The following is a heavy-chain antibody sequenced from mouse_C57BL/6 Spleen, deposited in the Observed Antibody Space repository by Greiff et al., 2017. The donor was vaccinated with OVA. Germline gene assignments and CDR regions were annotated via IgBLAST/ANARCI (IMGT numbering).Heavy chain of an antibody. Sequence: VQLQQSGPELVKPGASVKISCKASGYSFTGYYMNWVKQSPEKSLEWIGEINPSTGGTTYNQKFKAKATLTVDKSSSTAYMQLKSLTSEDSAVYYCARTPLLSAMDYWGQGTSVTVSS. CDR3: ARTPLLSAMDY. J-gene: IGHJ4*01. CDR1: GYSFTGYY. V-gene: IGHV1-42*01. D-gene: IGHD2-10*01. CDR2: INPSTGGT.